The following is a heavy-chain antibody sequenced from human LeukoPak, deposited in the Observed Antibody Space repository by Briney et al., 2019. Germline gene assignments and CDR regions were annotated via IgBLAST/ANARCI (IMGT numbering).Heavy chain of an antibody. Sequence: SETLSLTCTVSGGSISSYYWSWIRQPPGKGLEWIGYIYYSGSTNYNPSLKSRVTISVDTSKNQFSLKLSSVTAADTAVYYCARKPGYSSGWTDYFDYWGQGTLVTVSS. CDR1: GGSISSYY. D-gene: IGHD6-19*01. CDR3: ARKPGYSSGWTDYFDY. J-gene: IGHJ4*02. CDR2: IYYSGST. V-gene: IGHV4-59*01.